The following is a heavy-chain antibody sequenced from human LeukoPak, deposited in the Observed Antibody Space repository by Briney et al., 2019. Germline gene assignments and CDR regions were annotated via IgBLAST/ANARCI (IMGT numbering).Heavy chain of an antibody. CDR3: ARLSGYRNWFDP. D-gene: IGHD3-16*02. CDR2: INPNSGGT. CDR1: GYTFTGNY. Sequence: ASVKVSCKASGYTFTGNYIHWVRQAPGQGLEWMGWINPNSGGTNYAQKFQGRVTMTRDMSISTAYMELSRLRSDDTAVYYCARLSGYRNWFDPWGQGTLVTVSS. J-gene: IGHJ5*02. V-gene: IGHV1-2*02.